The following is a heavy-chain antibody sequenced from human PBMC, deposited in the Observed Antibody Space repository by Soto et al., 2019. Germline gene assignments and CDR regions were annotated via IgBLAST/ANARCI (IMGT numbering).Heavy chain of an antibody. V-gene: IGHV3-30*18. CDR3: AKGDYDLHAFDI. J-gene: IGHJ3*02. CDR2: ISYDGSNK. D-gene: IGHD3-3*01. CDR1: GFTFSSYG. Sequence: QVQLVESGGGVVQPGRSLRLSCAASGFTFSSYGMHWVRQAPGKGLEWVAVISYDGSNKYYADSVKGRFTISRDNSKNTLYLQMNSLRAEDTAVYYCAKGDYDLHAFDIWGQGTMVTVSS.